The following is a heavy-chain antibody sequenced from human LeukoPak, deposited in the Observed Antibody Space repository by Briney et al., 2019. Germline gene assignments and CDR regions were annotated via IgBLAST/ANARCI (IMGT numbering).Heavy chain of an antibody. J-gene: IGHJ4*02. V-gene: IGHV3-30*02. D-gene: IGHD4-23*01. CDR3: ANPPYGGNYGFDY. Sequence: GGSLRLSCAASGFTFSSYGMHWVRQAPGKGLEWVAFIRYDGSNKYYADSVKGRFTISRDNSKNTLYVQMNSLRAEDTAVYYCANPPYGGNYGFDYWGQGTLVTVSS. CDR1: GFTFSSYG. CDR2: IRYDGSNK.